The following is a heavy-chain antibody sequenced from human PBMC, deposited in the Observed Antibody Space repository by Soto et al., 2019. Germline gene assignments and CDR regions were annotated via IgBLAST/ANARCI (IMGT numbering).Heavy chain of an antibody. Sequence: TETLSLTCAVYGGSFSGYYWSWIRQPPGKGLEWIGEINHSGSTNYNPSLKSRVTISVDTPKNQFSLKLSSVTAADTAVYYCASGQYYYDSSGARGAEYFQHWGQGTLVTVSS. D-gene: IGHD3-22*01. CDR3: ASGQYYYDSSGARGAEYFQH. J-gene: IGHJ1*01. CDR1: GGSFSGYY. CDR2: INHSGST. V-gene: IGHV4-34*01.